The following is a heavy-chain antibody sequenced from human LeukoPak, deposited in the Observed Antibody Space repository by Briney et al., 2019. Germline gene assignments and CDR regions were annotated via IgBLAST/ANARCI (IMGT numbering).Heavy chain of an antibody. J-gene: IGHJ6*02. CDR2: INHSGST. CDR1: GGSFSGYY. D-gene: IGHD3-9*01. Sequence: SETLSLTGAVYGGSFSGYYWSWIRQPPGKGLEWIGEINHSGSTNYNPSLKSRVTISVDTSKNQFSLKLSSVTAADTAMYYCARGRRGYFDWFYYYYGMDVWGQGTTVTVSS. V-gene: IGHV4-34*01. CDR3: ARGRRGYFDWFYYYYGMDV.